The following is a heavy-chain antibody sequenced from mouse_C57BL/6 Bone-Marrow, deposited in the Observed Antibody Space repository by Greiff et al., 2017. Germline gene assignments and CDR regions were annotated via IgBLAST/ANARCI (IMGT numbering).Heavy chain of an antibody. V-gene: IGHV7-1*01. CDR1: GFTFSDFY. J-gene: IGHJ4*01. Sequence: EVKLMESGGGLVQSGRSLRLSCATSGFTFSDFYMEWVRQAPGKGLEWIAASRNKANDYTTEYSASVKGRFIVSRDTSQSILYLQMNALRAEDTAIYYCARDADGSLMDYWGQGTSVTVSS. CDR3: ARDADGSLMDY. D-gene: IGHD2-3*01. CDR2: SRNKANDYTT.